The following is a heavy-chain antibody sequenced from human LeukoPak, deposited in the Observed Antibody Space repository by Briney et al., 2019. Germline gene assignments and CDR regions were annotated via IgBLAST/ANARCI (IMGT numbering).Heavy chain of an antibody. CDR2: ITGSGGNT. D-gene: IGHD6-13*01. CDR3: AKAASSSWPSYYYGMDV. Sequence: GGSLRLSCAASGFTFSSYAMSWVRQAPGKGLEWVSVITGSGGNTYYADSVKGRFAISKDNSKNTVYLQMSSLRVDDTAVYYCAKAASSSWPSYYYGMDVWGQGTTVTVSS. J-gene: IGHJ6*02. V-gene: IGHV3-23*01. CDR1: GFTFSSYA.